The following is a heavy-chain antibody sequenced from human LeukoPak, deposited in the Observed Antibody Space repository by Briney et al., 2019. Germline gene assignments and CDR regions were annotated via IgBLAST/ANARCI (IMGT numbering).Heavy chain of an antibody. CDR1: GFIFSDHY. Sequence: PGGSLRLSCAASGFIFSDHYIDWVRQTPQRGLEWLGRSRNRAHNFMTEYAASVKDRFSISRDDSQNSLFLQMTNLMTDDTAVYYCARGDGWSFDYWGQGSLVIVSS. D-gene: IGHD6-19*01. J-gene: IGHJ4*02. V-gene: IGHV3-72*01. CDR3: ARGDGWSFDY. CDR2: SRNRAHNFMT.